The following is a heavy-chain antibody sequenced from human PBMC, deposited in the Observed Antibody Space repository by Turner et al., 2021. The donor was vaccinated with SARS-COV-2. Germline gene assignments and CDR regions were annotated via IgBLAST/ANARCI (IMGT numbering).Heavy chain of an antibody. CDR1: GGTFRKYA. D-gene: IGHD6-13*01. CDR3: ARGGRSSSWSDRRWENWFGP. V-gene: IGHV1-69*01. Sequence: QVQLVQSGAEVKKPGSSVKVSCKSSGGTFRKYAISWVRQAPGQGLELRGGIIPMFGTTNYAQKFQGRVTITADESTTTAYMELSSLRSEDTAVYYCARGGRSSSWSDRRWENWFGPWGQGTLVTVSS. J-gene: IGHJ5*02. CDR2: IIPMFGTT.